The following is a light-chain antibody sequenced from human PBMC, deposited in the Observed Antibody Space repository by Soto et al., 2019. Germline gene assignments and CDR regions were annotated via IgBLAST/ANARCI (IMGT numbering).Light chain of an antibody. CDR3: QQYGSSRT. CDR1: QSVSSSY. CDR2: GAS. J-gene: IGKJ1*01. Sequence: EIVLTQSPGTLSLSPGERATLSCRASQSVSSSYLAWYQQKPGQAPRLLIYGASSRATGIPGRFSGSGSGTDFTLSISRLEPEGFAVYCCQQYGSSRTFGQGTKVEIK. V-gene: IGKV3-20*01.